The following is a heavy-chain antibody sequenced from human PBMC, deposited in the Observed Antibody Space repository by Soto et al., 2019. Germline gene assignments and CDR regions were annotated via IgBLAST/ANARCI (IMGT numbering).Heavy chain of an antibody. V-gene: IGHV4-59*11. Sequence: TLPLTSTVAYGTSISHYWSCILKHTEKGLERIGYIYYSGSTNYNPSLKSRVTISVDTSKNQFSLKLSSVTAADTAVYYCARGPYSSSWGFYFAYWGQGTLVTV. J-gene: IGHJ4*02. CDR2: IYYSGST. CDR1: YGTSISHY. D-gene: IGHD6-13*01. CDR3: ARGPYSSSWGFYFAY.